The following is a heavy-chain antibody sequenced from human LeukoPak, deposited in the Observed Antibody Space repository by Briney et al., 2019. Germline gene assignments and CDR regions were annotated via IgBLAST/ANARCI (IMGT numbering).Heavy chain of an antibody. CDR1: GFTFSSYS. V-gene: IGHV3-21*01. CDR2: ISSSSSYI. D-gene: IGHD6-19*01. Sequence: GRSLRLSCAASGFTFSSYSMNWVRQAPGKGLEWVSSISSSSSYIYYADSVKGRFTISRDNAKNSLYLQMNSLRAEDTAVYYCAIAVAGTAGYWGQGTLVTVSS. J-gene: IGHJ4*02. CDR3: AIAVAGTAGY.